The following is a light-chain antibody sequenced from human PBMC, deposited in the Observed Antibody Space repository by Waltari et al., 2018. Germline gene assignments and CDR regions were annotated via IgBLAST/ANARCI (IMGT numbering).Light chain of an antibody. CDR3: SSYTSSSTPLV. V-gene: IGLV2-14*03. J-gene: IGLJ2*01. CDR1: SSDVGAYNY. Sequence: QSALTQPASVSGSPGQSITISCTGTSSDVGAYNYVSWYQQHPGQAPKRMIYDVTSLPSGVSNRFSGSKSGKTASLTISGFQAEDEADNYCSSYTSSSTPLVFGGGTKLTVL. CDR2: DVT.